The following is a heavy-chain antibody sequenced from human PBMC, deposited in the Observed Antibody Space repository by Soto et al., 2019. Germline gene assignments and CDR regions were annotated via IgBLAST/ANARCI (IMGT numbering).Heavy chain of an antibody. D-gene: IGHD3-3*01. Sequence: EVQLLESGGGLVQPGGSLRLSCAASGFTFSSYAMSWVRQAPGKGLEWVSAISGSGGSTYYADSVKGRFTISRDNSKNTLYLQMNSLRADDTAVYYCAKDQTVLRFLECFFDYWGQGTLVTVSS. V-gene: IGHV3-23*01. CDR3: AKDQTVLRFLECFFDY. J-gene: IGHJ4*02. CDR1: GFTFSSYA. CDR2: ISGSGGST.